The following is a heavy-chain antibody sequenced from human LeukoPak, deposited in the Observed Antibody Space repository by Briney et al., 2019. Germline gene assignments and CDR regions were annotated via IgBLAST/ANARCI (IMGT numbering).Heavy chain of an antibody. CDR1: RFTLSTYW. CDR2: IKQDGSQE. V-gene: IGHV3-7*01. D-gene: IGHD1-1*01. J-gene: IGHJ4*02. CDR3: AKGERPPDY. Sequence: GSLRLSCAASRFTLSTYWMSWVRQAPGKGLEWVAHIKQDGSQEYYVDSVKGRFTISRDNSKNTLYLQMNSLRAEDTAVYYCAKGERPPDYWGQGTLVTVSS.